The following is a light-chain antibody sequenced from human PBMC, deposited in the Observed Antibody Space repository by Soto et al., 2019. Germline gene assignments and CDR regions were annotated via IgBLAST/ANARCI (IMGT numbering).Light chain of an antibody. J-gene: IGLJ2*01. Sequence: QSVLTQPPSASGTPGQRVTISCSGSSSNIGSHTVNWYQQLPGTAPRLLIYSTYYRPSGVPDRFSGSKSGTSASLAISGLQSEDEADYYCAAWDDSLNGVVFGGGTKLTVL. CDR1: SSNIGSHT. V-gene: IGLV1-44*01. CDR3: AAWDDSLNGVV. CDR2: STY.